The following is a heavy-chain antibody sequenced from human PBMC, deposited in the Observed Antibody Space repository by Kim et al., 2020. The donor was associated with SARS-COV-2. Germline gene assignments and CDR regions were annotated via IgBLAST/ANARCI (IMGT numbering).Heavy chain of an antibody. Sequence: SETLSLTCTVSGGSISSSSYYWGWIRQPPGKGLEWIGSIYYSGSTYYNPSLKSRVTISVDTSKNQFSLKLSSVTAADTAVYYCARHSYYDILTSRWAFDIWGQVTMVTVSS. CDR1: GGSISSSSYY. CDR3: ARHSYYDILTSRWAFDI. D-gene: IGHD3-9*01. CDR2: IYYSGST. J-gene: IGHJ3*02. V-gene: IGHV4-39*01.